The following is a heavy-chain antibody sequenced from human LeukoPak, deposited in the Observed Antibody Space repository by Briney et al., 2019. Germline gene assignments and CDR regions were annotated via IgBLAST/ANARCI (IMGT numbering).Heavy chain of an antibody. J-gene: IGHJ4*02. CDR1: GGSISSCY. D-gene: IGHD3-10*01. Sequence: PSETLSLTCTVSGGSISSCYWSWIRQPAGKGLEWIGRIYTSGSTNYNPSLKSRVTISVDKSKNQFSLKLSSVTAADTAVYYCARDSDYGSGLYYFDYWGQGTLVTVSS. CDR2: IYTSGST. V-gene: IGHV4-4*07. CDR3: ARDSDYGSGLYYFDY.